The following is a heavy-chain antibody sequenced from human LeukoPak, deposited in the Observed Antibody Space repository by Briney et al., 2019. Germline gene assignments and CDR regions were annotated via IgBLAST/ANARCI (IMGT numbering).Heavy chain of an antibody. CDR2: ISPSSDIT. V-gene: IGHV3-23*01. CDR3: VRDLHWGGFDV. Sequence: PGGSLRLSCAASGFTFSTYGMNWVRQAPGKGLEWVSGISPSSDITYYADSVMGRFSISRDNPKSTVSLQMSSLRAEDTALYYCVRDLHWGGFDVWGQGTMVTVSS. J-gene: IGHJ3*01. CDR1: GFTFSTYG. D-gene: IGHD7-27*01.